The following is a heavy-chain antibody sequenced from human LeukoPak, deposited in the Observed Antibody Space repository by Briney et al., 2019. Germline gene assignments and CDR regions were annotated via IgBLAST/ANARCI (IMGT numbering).Heavy chain of an antibody. V-gene: IGHV4-30-4*01. CDR3: TRPYYYDSRIDP. CDR2: MYYSGST. Sequence: SQTLSLTCTVSGGSISSGDYYWSWIRQPPGKGLEWIAYMYYSGSTYYNPSLKSRVTMSADTSKNQLSLKLSSVTAADTAVYYCTRPYYYDSRIDPWGQGILVTVSS. D-gene: IGHD3-22*01. CDR1: GGSISSGDYY. J-gene: IGHJ5*02.